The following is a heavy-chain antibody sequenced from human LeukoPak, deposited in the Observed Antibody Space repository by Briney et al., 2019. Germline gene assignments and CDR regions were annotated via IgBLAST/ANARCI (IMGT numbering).Heavy chain of an antibody. J-gene: IGHJ4*02. V-gene: IGHV5-51*01. Sequence: GESLKISCKGSGYSFTSYWIGWVRQMPGKGLEWVGIIYPGDSDTRYSPSFQGQVTISADKSISTAYLQWSSLKASDTAMYYCARGLERGDYGPRGTDYWGQGTLVTVSS. CDR3: ARGLERGDYGPRGTDY. CDR2: IYPGDSDT. D-gene: IGHD4/OR15-4a*01. CDR1: GYSFTSYW.